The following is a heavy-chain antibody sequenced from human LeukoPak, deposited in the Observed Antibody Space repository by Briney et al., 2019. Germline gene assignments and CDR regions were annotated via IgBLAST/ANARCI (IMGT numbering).Heavy chain of an antibody. V-gene: IGHV1-2*02. J-gene: IGHJ4*02. Sequence: GASVTVSCTSSGYTFTDYYMHWVSQAPGQGLEWMGWINPNSGGTNYAQKFQGRVTMTRDTSISTAYLDLSSLRSDDTAVYYCARDGDYGTGSYYRGCIDSWGQGTPVTVSP. CDR3: ARDGDYGTGSYYRGCIDS. D-gene: IGHD3-10*01. CDR2: INPNSGGT. CDR1: GYTFTDYY.